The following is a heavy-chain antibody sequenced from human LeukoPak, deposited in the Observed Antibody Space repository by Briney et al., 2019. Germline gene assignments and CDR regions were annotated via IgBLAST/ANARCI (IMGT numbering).Heavy chain of an antibody. Sequence: PGGSLRPSCAAFGFTFSTYAMSWVRQAPGKGLEWVSGISGSGDSTDHADSVRGRFTISRDNSKNTLYLQMNSLRAEDTAVYYCAKGRRYSSSSDTFDYWGQGTLVTVSS. CDR2: ISGSGDST. CDR3: AKGRRYSSSSDTFDY. CDR1: GFTFSTYA. D-gene: IGHD6-6*01. V-gene: IGHV3-23*01. J-gene: IGHJ4*02.